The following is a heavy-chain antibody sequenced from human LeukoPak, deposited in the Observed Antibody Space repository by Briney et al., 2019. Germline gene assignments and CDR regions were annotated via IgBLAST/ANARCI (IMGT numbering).Heavy chain of an antibody. J-gene: IGHJ4*01. CDR1: GFIFSCYR. D-gene: IGHD4-17*01. CDR2: ISGSRIYI. V-gene: IGHV3-21*01. Sequence: GGSLRLSRASSGFIFSCYRMNWVRPAPGKGVAGISGISGSRIYIYSADSVKGRSTISRDNAKNPLYHQMSSVKADDTAGYYCARRPTVPDPFDCWGQGTLVTVSS. CDR3: ARRPTVPDPFDC.